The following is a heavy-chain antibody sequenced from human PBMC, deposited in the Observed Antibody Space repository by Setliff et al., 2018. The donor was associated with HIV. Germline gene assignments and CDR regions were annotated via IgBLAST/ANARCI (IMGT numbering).Heavy chain of an antibody. CDR2: INYRGNT. D-gene: IGHD3-10*01. CDR3: ASLDGSESPYIYYYYMDV. V-gene: IGHV4-39*01. J-gene: IGHJ6*03. Sequence: SETLSLTCTVSGGSISTSRYYWGWIRQPPGKGLEWIGSINYRGNTYYNPSLKSRPAISVDTSKNQISLKLSSVTAADTAVYYCASLDGSESPYIYYYYMDVWGEGTAVTVSS. CDR1: GGSISTSRYY.